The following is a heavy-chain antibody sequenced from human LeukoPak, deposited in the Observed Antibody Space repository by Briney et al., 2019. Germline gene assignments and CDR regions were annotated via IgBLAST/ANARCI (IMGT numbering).Heavy chain of an antibody. Sequence: GGSLRLSCAASGFTVSSNYMSWVRQAPGKGLEWVSVIYSGGSTYYADSVKGRFTISRDNSKNTLYLQMDSLRAEDTAVYYCARDYYGSGSYFGYWGQGTLVTVSS. CDR2: IYSGGST. CDR3: ARDYYGSGSYFGY. CDR1: GFTVSSNY. V-gene: IGHV3-66*01. D-gene: IGHD3-10*01. J-gene: IGHJ4*02.